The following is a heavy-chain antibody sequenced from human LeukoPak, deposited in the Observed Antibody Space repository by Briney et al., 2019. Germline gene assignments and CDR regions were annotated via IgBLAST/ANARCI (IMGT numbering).Heavy chain of an antibody. V-gene: IGHV1-8*01. D-gene: IGHD6-19*01. CDR2: MNPNSGNT. CDR1: GYTFTSYD. J-gene: IGHJ4*02. CDR3: ARVRGLAVAGTEYYFDY. Sequence: GASVKVSCKASGYTFTSYDINWVRQATGQGLEWMGWMNPNSGNTGYAQKFQGRVTMTRNTSISTAYMELSSLRSEDTAVYYCARVRGLAVAGTEYYFDYWGQGTLVTVSS.